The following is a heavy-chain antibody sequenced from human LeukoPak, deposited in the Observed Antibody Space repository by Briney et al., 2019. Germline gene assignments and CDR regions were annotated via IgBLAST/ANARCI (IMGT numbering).Heavy chain of an antibody. CDR1: GFTFSSYG. Sequence: GGSLRLSCAASGFTFSSYGMHWVRQAPGKGLEWVAFIRYDGSNKYYADTVKGRFTISRDNSKNTLYLQMNSLRAEDTAVYYCAKGAPSIAAEGLFDYWGQGTLVTVSS. CDR2: IRYDGSNK. J-gene: IGHJ4*02. CDR3: AKGAPSIAAEGLFDY. V-gene: IGHV3-30*02. D-gene: IGHD6-13*01.